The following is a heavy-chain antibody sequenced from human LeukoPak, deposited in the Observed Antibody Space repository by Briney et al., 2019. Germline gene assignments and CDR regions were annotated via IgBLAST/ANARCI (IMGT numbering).Heavy chain of an antibody. V-gene: IGHV3-48*01. CDR1: GFTFSSYS. CDR2: ISSSSSTI. Sequence: GGSLRLSCAASGFTFSSYSMIWVRQAPGKGLEWVSYISSSSSTIYYADSVKGRFTISRDNAKNSLYLQMNSLRAEDTAVYYCARDNFWSGSDAFDIWGKGTTVTVSS. J-gene: IGHJ3*02. CDR3: ARDNFWSGSDAFDI. D-gene: IGHD3-3*01.